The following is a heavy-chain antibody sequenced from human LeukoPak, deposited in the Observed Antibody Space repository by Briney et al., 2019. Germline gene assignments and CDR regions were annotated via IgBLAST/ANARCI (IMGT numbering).Heavy chain of an antibody. CDR3: AKDATPRNSVWDYFDY. CDR2: IGGPDDT. CDR1: GFSFNIHA. J-gene: IGHJ4*02. D-gene: IGHD7-27*01. V-gene: IGHV3-23*01. Sequence: PGGSLRLSCAAFGFSFNIHAMTWVRQAPGKGLEWVAVIGGPDDTHYADSVKGRFAVSRDDSTNTVFLQMNSLRADDSAIYYCAKDATPRNSVWDYFDYWGQGPRVTVSS.